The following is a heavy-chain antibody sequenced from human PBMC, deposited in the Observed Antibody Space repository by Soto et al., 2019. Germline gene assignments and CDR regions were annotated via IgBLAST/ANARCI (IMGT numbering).Heavy chain of an antibody. CDR2: IYYSGST. CDR3: EKWEGDYYYYGMDV. J-gene: IGHJ6*02. CDR1: GGSISSSSYY. V-gene: IGHV4-39*01. Sequence: QLQLQESGPGLVKPSETLSLTCTVSGGSISSSSYYWGWIRQPPGKGLEWIGSIYYSGSTYYNPSLKSRVTIAVDTSKNQCSLKLSAVTAADTAVYYCEKWEGDYYYYGMDVWGQGTTVTVSS. D-gene: IGHD1-26*01.